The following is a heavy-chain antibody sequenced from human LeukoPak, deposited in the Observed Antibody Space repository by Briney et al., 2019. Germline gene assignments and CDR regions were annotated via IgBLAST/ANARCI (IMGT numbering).Heavy chain of an antibody. Sequence: SETLSLTCTVSGGSISSYYWSWIRQPPGKGLEWIGYICYGGSTNYNPSLKSRVTISVDTSKNQFSLKLSSVTAADTAVYYCARVVDTAMAFDYWGQGTLVTVSS. J-gene: IGHJ4*02. CDR1: GGSISSYY. CDR3: ARVVDTAMAFDY. V-gene: IGHV4-59*01. D-gene: IGHD5-18*01. CDR2: ICYGGST.